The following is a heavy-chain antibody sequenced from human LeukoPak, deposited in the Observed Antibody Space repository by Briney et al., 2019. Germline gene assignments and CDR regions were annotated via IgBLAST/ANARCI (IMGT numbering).Heavy chain of an antibody. V-gene: IGHV1-18*01. CDR2: ISAYNGNT. J-gene: IGHJ6*03. D-gene: IGHD5-12*01. Sequence: GASVKVSCKASGYTLTSYGISWVRQAPGQGLEWMGWISAYNGNTNYAQKLQGRVTMTTDTSTSTAYMELRSLRSDDTAVYYCARGSEIVAFYYMDVWGKGTTVTVSS. CDR3: ARGSEIVAFYYMDV. CDR1: GYTLTSYG.